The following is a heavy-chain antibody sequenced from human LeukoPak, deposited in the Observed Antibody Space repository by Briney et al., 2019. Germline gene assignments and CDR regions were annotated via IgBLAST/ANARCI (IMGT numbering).Heavy chain of an antibody. D-gene: IGHD3-10*01. J-gene: IGHJ5*02. V-gene: IGHV3-30*02. CDR2: IRYDGSNK. Sequence: GGSLRLSCAASGFTFSSYGMHWVRQAPGKGLEWVAFIRYDGSNKYYADSVKGRFTISRDNSKNTLYLQMNSLRAEDTAVYYCAREFGSENNYFRWFDPWGQGTLVTVSS. CDR1: GFTFSSYG. CDR3: AREFGSENNYFRWFDP.